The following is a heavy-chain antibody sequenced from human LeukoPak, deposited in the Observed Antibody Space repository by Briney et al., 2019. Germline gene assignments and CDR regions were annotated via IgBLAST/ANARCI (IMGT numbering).Heavy chain of an antibody. CDR3: ARVFEYRSGGSCYMEAYYYMDV. Sequence: GGSLRLSCAASGFTFSSYEMNWVRQAPGKGLEWVSYISSSGSTIYYADSVKGRFTISRDNAKNSLYLQMNSLRAEDTAVYYCARVFEYRSGGSCYMEAYYYMDVWGKGTTVTISS. D-gene: IGHD2-15*01. J-gene: IGHJ6*03. V-gene: IGHV3-48*03. CDR2: ISSSGSTI. CDR1: GFTFSSYE.